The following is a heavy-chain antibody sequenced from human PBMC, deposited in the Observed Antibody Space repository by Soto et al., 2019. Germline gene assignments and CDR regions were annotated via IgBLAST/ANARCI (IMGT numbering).Heavy chain of an antibody. J-gene: IGHJ5*02. D-gene: IGHD1-26*01. Sequence: SETLSLTCTVSGGSISSYYWSWIRQPPGKGLEWIGYIYYSGSTNYNPSLKSRVTISVDTSKNQFSLKLSSVTAADTAVYYCAGKYSNWFDPWGQGTLVTVSS. CDR3: AGKYSNWFDP. CDR2: IYYSGST. CDR1: GGSISSYY. V-gene: IGHV4-59*08.